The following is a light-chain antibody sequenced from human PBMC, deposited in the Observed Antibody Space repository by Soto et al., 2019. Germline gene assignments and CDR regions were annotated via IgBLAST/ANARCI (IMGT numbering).Light chain of an antibody. CDR2: QDI. V-gene: IGLV2-23*01. J-gene: IGLJ1*01. CDR1: TSDIGSYDL. CDR3: CSYAHSKYV. Sequence: QSALTQPASVSGSPGQSINISCTGTTSDIGSYDLVSWYQQHPGKIPRLIIYQDIQRPSGVSARFSGSTSGNTASLTISGLQTDDEALYFCCSYAHSKYVFGTGTKVTVL.